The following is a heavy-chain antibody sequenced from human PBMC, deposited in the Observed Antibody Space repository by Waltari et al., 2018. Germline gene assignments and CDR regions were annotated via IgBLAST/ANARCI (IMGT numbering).Heavy chain of an antibody. CDR2: IYPGYYDT. CDR3: ARPVERGIVYYFDY. V-gene: IGHV5-51*01. CDR1: GYRFTSYC. J-gene: IGHJ4*02. D-gene: IGHD2-21*01. Sequence: EVQLVQSGAQVQQPGESRRISRKGSGYRFTSYCSGWVRVVPGKGLEWKGIIYPGYYDTRYSPSIQGQVTISADKSISTAYLQWSSLKASDTAMYYCARPVERGIVYYFDYWGQGTLVTVSS.